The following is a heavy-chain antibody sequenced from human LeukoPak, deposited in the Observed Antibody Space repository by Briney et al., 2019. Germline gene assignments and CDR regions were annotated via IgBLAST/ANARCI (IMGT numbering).Heavy chain of an antibody. CDR1: GASFSAYY. CDR2: ISHSGST. V-gene: IGHV4-34*01. CDR3: ASPTRIAVDGLPHAD. D-gene: IGHD6-19*01. J-gene: IGHJ4*02. Sequence: SETLSLTCAVYGASFSAYYWSWIRQPPGKGLEWIGEISHSGSTNYNPSLKTRVTMSVDTSKNQFSLKLTSVTAADTAIYYCASPTRIAVDGLPHADWGQGTLVTVSS.